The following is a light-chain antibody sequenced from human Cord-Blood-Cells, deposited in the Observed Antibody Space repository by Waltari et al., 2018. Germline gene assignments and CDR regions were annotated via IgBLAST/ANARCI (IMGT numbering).Light chain of an antibody. CDR1: QSISSW. CDR2: DAS. V-gene: IGKV1-5*01. J-gene: IGKJ1*01. Sequence: DIQMTKSPHTLSLSVGERVTITCRASQSISSWLAWYQQKPGKAPKLLSYDASSLASGVPSRFSGSGSGTEFTLTISSLQPDDFAAYYCQQYKSFSETFGQGTKVEIK. CDR3: QQYKSFSET.